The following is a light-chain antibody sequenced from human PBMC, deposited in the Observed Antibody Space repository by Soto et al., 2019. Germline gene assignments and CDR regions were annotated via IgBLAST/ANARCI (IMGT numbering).Light chain of an antibody. CDR2: AAS. CDR3: QQRHTPPLT. Sequence: DIQMTQSPSPLSASVGDRVTVTCRASQSICRYLNWYQQKPGNAPKLLIYAASNLQSGVPSRFSGSGSGTDFTLTISSLHPEDSATYFCQQRHTPPLTFGGGTKVEIK. CDR1: QSICRY. J-gene: IGKJ4*01. V-gene: IGKV1-39*01.